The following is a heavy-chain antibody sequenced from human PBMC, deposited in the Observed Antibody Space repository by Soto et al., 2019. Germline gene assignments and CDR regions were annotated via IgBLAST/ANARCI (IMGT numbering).Heavy chain of an antibody. Sequence: GGSLRLSCAASGFTFRGHGMHWVRQAPGRGLEWVALISYDGSIKYYADSVRGRFTISRDNSKNTLYLEMNSLRAEDTAVYYCANSEYSRYKNIDVWGQGTTVTVSS. CDR1: GFTFRGHG. CDR3: ANSEYSRYKNIDV. V-gene: IGHV3-30*18. J-gene: IGHJ6*02. CDR2: ISYDGSIK. D-gene: IGHD5-18*01.